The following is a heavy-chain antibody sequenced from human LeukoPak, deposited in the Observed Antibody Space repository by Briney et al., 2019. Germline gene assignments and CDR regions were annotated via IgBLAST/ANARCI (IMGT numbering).Heavy chain of an antibody. J-gene: IGHJ5*02. CDR2: ISAYNGNT. V-gene: IGHV1-18*04. D-gene: IGHD2-2*01. CDR1: GYTFTSYG. Sequence: ASVKVSCKASGYTFTSYGISWVRQAPGQGLEWMGWISAYNGNTNYAQKLQGRVTMTTDTSTSTAYMELRSLRSDDTAVYYCARGQDGYCSSTSCYVGWFDPWGQGTLVTVSS. CDR3: ARGQDGYCSSTSCYVGWFDP.